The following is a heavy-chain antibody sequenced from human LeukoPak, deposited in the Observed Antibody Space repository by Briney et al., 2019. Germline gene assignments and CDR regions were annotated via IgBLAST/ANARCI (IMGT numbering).Heavy chain of an antibody. CDR1: GSSFTNYW. CDR3: GRQHDSGTFVGS. V-gene: IGHV5-51*01. J-gene: IGHJ5*01. D-gene: IGHD3-10*01. CDR2: IYPSDSDT. Sequence: GESLQISCQCSGSSFTNYWIGWVRQMPGKGLEWMGIIYPSDSDTRYSPSFQGQVTISVDKSINTAYLQWGRLKASDTAMYYCGRQHDSGTFVGSWGQGTLVTVTS.